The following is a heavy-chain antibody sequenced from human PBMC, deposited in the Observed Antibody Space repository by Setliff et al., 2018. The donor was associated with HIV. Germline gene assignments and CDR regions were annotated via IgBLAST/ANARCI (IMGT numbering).Heavy chain of an antibody. CDR1: GDSIGSGGYY. CDR3: AREGARHYGSGRYHSWFDP. D-gene: IGHD3-10*01. V-gene: IGHV4-31*03. CDR2: IYYSRST. Sequence: SETLSLTCTVSGDSIGSGGYYWSWIRQHPGKGLEWIGYIYYSRSTYYNPSLKSRVTMSVDTSKNQFSLKLSSVTAADTAVYYCAREGARHYGSGRYHSWFDPWGQGTQVTVSS. J-gene: IGHJ5*02.